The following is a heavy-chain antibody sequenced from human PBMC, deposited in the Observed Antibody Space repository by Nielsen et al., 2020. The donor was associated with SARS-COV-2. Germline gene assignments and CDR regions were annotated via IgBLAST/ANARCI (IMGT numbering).Heavy chain of an antibody. CDR1: GGSVSSNDW. J-gene: IGHJ6*03. Sequence: SATLSLTCAVSGGSVSSNDWWTWVRQSPGKGLEWIGEASHRGSINYNPSLKSRVTLSMDKSKRQFSLRLTSVSAADTAVYFCARGDLVVVPSPILGLGPFFYYFYLDVWGKGTTVTVSS. D-gene: IGHD2-2*01. CDR3: ARGDLVVVPSPILGLGPFFYYFYLDV. V-gene: IGHV4-4*02. CDR2: ASHRGSI.